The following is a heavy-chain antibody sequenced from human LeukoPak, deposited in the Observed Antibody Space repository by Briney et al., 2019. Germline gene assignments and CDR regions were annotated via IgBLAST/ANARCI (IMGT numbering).Heavy chain of an antibody. V-gene: IGHV1-69*05. J-gene: IGHJ4*02. CDR2: IIPIFGTA. Sequence: SVKVSCKASGGTFSSYAISWVRQAPGQGLEWMGRIIPIFGTANYAQKFQGRVTITTDESTSTAYMELSSLRSEDTAGYYCAREIKYYYGSGSYVDYWGQGILVTVSS. CDR1: GGTFSSYA. CDR3: AREIKYYYGSGSYVDY. D-gene: IGHD3-10*01.